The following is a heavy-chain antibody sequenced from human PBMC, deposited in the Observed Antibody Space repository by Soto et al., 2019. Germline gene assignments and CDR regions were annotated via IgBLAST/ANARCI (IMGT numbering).Heavy chain of an antibody. CDR3: ARGGALRYFDWLSTYFDY. J-gene: IGHJ4*02. Sequence: GGSLRLSCAASGFTFSSYSMNWVRQAPGKGLEWVSSISSSSSYIYYADSVKGRFTISRDNAKNSLYLQMNSLRAEDTAVYYCARGGALRYFDWLSTYFDYWGQGTLVTVSS. V-gene: IGHV3-21*01. CDR2: ISSSSSYI. D-gene: IGHD3-9*01. CDR1: GFTFSSYS.